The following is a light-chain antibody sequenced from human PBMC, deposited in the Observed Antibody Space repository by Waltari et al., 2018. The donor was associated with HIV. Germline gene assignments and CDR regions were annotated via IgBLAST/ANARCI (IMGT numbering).Light chain of an antibody. J-gene: IGLJ2*01. CDR2: NNN. CDR3: AAWDDSLNGHVL. Sequence: QSVLTQPPSASGTPGQRVTFSCSGSSSNIGRNPVALSQKLPGTAPRLLIYNNNQRPSGVPDRFSGSKSGTSASLAISGLQSEDEADYYCAAWDDSLNGHVLFGGGTKLTVL. CDR1: SSNIGRNP. V-gene: IGLV1-44*01.